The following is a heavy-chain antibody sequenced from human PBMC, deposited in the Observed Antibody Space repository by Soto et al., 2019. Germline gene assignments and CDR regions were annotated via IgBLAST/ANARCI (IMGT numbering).Heavy chain of an antibody. Sequence: SETLSLTCTDSGDSMSSGDYYWSWLRQPPGKGLEWIGYIYYSEITNYNPSLKSRVTLSADRSKNQFSLKLSSVTAADTAVYYCARQYGGYEYYFDYWGQGNLVTVSS. D-gene: IGHD5-12*01. V-gene: IGHV4-30-4*01. CDR1: GDSMSSGDYY. J-gene: IGHJ4*02. CDR2: IYYSEIT. CDR3: ARQYGGYEYYFDY.